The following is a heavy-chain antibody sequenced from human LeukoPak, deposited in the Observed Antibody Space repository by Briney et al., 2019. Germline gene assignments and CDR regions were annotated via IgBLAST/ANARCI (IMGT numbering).Heavy chain of an antibody. CDR2: ISSSSSYI. V-gene: IGHV3-21*01. CDR1: GFTFSSYS. D-gene: IGHD3-10*01. Sequence: PGGSLRLSCAASGFTFSSYSMNWVRQAPGKGLEWVSSISSSSSYIYYAYSVKGRFTTSRDNAKNSLYLQMNSLRAEDTAVYYCARGSGGYWYFDLWGRGTLVTVSS. CDR3: ARGSGGYWYFDL. J-gene: IGHJ2*01.